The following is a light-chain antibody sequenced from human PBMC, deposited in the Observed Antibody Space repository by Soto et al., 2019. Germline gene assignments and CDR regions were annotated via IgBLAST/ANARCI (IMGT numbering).Light chain of an antibody. J-gene: IGLJ1*01. V-gene: IGLV2-8*01. CDR2: EVS. CDR3: SSYASSNQWV. Sequence: QSVLTQPPSASGSPGQSVTISCTGTSSDVGGYNYVSWYQQHPGKAPKLMIYEVSKRPSGVPDRFSGSKSGNTASLTVSGLQAEDESDYYCSSYASSNQWVLGSGTQV. CDR1: SSDVGGYNY.